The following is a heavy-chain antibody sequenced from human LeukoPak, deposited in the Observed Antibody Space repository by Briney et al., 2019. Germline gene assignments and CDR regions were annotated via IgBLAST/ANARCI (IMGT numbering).Heavy chain of an antibody. D-gene: IGHD6-13*01. J-gene: IGHJ4*02. Sequence: SETLSLTCTVSGGSISSYYWSWIRQPPGKGLEWIGYISYSGSTNYNPSLKSRLTKSLDTSKRQFSLNLNSVTVADTALYYCARDYGGGWYQIDYWGQGTLVTVSS. CDR2: ISYSGST. CDR3: ARDYGGGWYQIDY. V-gene: IGHV4-59*12. CDR1: GGSISSYY.